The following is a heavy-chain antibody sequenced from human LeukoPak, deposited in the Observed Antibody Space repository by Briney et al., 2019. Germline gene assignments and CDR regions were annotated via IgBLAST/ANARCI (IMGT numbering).Heavy chain of an antibody. D-gene: IGHD6-13*01. V-gene: IGHV3-33*01. CDR2: IWYDGSNK. CDR1: GFTFSSYG. J-gene: IGHJ4*02. Sequence: GGSLRLSCAASGFTFSSYGMHWVRQAPGKGLEWVAVIWYDGSNKYYADSVKGRFTISRDNSKNTLYLQMNSLRAEDTAVYYCAREGRLFSGSFPDYWGQGTLVTVSS. CDR3: AREGRLFSGSFPDY.